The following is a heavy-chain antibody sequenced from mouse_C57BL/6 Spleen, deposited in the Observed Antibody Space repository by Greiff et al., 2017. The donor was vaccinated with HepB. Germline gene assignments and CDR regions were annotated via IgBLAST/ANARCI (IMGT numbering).Heavy chain of an antibody. J-gene: IGHJ4*01. CDR1: GFTFSDFY. Sequence: DVMLVESGGGLVQSGRSLRLSCATSGFTFSDFYMEWVRQAPGKGLEWIAASRNKANDYTTEYSASVKGRFIVSRDTSQSILYLQMNALRAEDTAIYYCARVDGYYYYAMDYWGQGTSVTVSS. V-gene: IGHV7-1*01. CDR3: ARVDGYYYYAMDY. CDR2: SRNKANDYTT. D-gene: IGHD2-3*01.